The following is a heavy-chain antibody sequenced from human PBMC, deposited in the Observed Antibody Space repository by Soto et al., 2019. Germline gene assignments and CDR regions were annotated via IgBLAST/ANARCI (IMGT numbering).Heavy chain of an antibody. J-gene: IGHJ4*02. Sequence: SAETLSLTCTVSGGSSSSTGYYWGWIRQPPGKGLEWIGSIYSSGNTYYNPSLKSRVTISVDTSKNQFSLKLSSVTAADTAVYYCARGLDGSVFGELTPPYYFDYWGQGTLVTVSS. D-gene: IGHD3-10*01. CDR3: ARGLDGSVFGELTPPYYFDY. V-gene: IGHV4-39*07. CDR2: IYSSGNT. CDR1: GGSSSSTGYY.